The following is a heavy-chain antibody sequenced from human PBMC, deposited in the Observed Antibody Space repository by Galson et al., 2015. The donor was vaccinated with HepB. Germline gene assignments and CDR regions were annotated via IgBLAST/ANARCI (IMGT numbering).Heavy chain of an antibody. D-gene: IGHD2-15*01. J-gene: IGHJ4*02. V-gene: IGHV1-69*01. CDR3: ARDPATPDCSGGSCYSAGEAY. Sequence: SCKASGGTFSSYAISWVRQAPGQGLEWMGGIIPIFGTANYAQKFQGRVTITADESTSTAYMELSSLRSEDTAVYYCARDPATPDCSGGSCYSAGEAYWGQGTLVTVSS. CDR1: GGTFSSYA. CDR2: IIPIFGTA.